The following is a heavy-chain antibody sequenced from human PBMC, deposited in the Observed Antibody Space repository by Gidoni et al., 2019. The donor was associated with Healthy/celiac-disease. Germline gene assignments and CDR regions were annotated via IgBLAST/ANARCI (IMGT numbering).Heavy chain of an antibody. V-gene: IGHV3-21*01. J-gene: IGHJ4*02. Sequence: EVQLVESGGGLVKPGGSLRLSCAASGFTFSSYSMNWVRQAPGKGLEWVSSISSSSSYIYYADSVKGRFTISRDNAKNSLYLQMNSLRAEDTAVYYCARDVDYGDYPGYWGQGTLVTVSS. CDR3: ARDVDYGDYPGY. CDR1: GFTFSSYS. CDR2: ISSSSSYI. D-gene: IGHD4-17*01.